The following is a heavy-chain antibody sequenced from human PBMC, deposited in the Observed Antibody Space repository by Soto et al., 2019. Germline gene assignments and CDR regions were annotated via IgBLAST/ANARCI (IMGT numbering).Heavy chain of an antibody. CDR2: VWANGINN. Sequence: PGGSLRLSCAASGFMFTNYGMHWVRQAPGKGLEWVAVVWANGINNYYAAFVEGRFTISRDNSKNSLYLQMNSLRVEDTALYFCVREGGPFDAFDIWGQGTMVTVSS. CDR1: GFMFTNYG. CDR3: VREGGPFDAFDI. V-gene: IGHV3-33*01. D-gene: IGHD3-16*01. J-gene: IGHJ3*02.